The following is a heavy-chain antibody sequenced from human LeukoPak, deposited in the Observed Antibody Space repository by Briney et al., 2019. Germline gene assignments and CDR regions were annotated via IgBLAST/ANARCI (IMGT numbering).Heavy chain of an antibody. J-gene: IGHJ4*02. CDR3: ASGVRRYYDILTGCFDY. CDR2: IIPMLDIT. V-gene: IGHV1-69*04. CDR1: RDTFTSYA. D-gene: IGHD3-9*01. Sequence: SVKVSCKAPRDTFTSYAISWVRQGPGQGLEYVGRIIPMLDITDYAQSLQDRVTITADKSTSTAYMELNSLRSEDTAVYYCASGVRRYYDILTGCFDYWGRGTLVTVSS.